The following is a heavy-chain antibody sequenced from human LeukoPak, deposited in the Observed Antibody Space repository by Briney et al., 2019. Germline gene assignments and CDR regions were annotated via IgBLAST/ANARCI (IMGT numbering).Heavy chain of an antibody. Sequence: KPGGSLRLSCAASGFTFSSYSMNWVRQAPGKGLEWVSSISSGSSYIYYADSVKGRFTISRDNAKNSLYLQMNSLRAEDTAVYYCARAGSSWYYFDYWGQGTLVTVSS. J-gene: IGHJ4*02. V-gene: IGHV3-21*01. CDR1: GFTFSSYS. CDR3: ARAGSSWYYFDY. CDR2: ISSGSSYI. D-gene: IGHD6-13*01.